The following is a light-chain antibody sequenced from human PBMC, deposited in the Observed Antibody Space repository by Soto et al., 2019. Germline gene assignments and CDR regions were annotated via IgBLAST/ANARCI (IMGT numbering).Light chain of an antibody. V-gene: IGKV4-1*01. CDR1: QSVLYSSNKWNY. J-gene: IGKJ4*01. CDR2: WAS. Sequence: DILMTQSPASLTVSLGERATINCRSSQSVLYSSNKWNYLGWYQKKPGQPPKLLIYWASTRASGVPVRFSGSGSETDFTLTINSLQAEDVAVYYCQQYYSLPLTFGGGTKVDIK. CDR3: QQYYSLPLT.